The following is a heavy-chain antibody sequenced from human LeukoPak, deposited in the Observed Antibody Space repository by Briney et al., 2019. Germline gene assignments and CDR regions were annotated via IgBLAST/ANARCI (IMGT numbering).Heavy chain of an antibody. CDR3: ARDQVGPED. D-gene: IGHD1-26*01. CDR2: MNQDGSEK. J-gene: IGHJ4*02. V-gene: IGHV3-7*01. CDR1: GFTFSGFW. Sequence: PGGSLRLSCAASGFTFSGFWMGWVRQAPGKGLEWVANMNQDGSEKYYVDSVKGRFTISRDNAKSSLYLQMNSLTAEDTAVYYCARDQVGPEDWGQGTLVTVSS.